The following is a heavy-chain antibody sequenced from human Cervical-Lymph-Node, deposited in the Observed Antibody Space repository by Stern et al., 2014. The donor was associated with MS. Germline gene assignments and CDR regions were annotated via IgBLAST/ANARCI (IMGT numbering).Heavy chain of an antibody. CDR2: IFTGGSDI. CDR1: GYTFTSYW. Sequence: EVHLVESGPEVKRPGESLKISCQASGYTFTSYWIGWVRQMPGKGLEWIAIIFTGGSDIRYSPSFQGQVTISADKSSSTAYLQWNNLKASDTAIYYCARQRYFDYWGQGTLVTVSS. J-gene: IGHJ4*02. CDR3: ARQRYFDY. V-gene: IGHV5-51*01.